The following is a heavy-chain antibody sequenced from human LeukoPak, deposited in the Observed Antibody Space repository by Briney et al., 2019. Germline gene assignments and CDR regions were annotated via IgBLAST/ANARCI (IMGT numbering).Heavy chain of an antibody. CDR2: IKSKTDGGTT. CDR3: TTEGANSGSYRVSFDY. Sequence: GGPLRLSCAASGFTFSDYYMSWIRQAPGKGLEWVGRIKSKTDGGTTDYAAPVKGRFTISRDDSKNTLYLQMNSLKTEDTAVYYCTTEGANSGSYRVSFDYWGQGTLVTVSS. J-gene: IGHJ4*02. V-gene: IGHV3-15*01. D-gene: IGHD1-26*01. CDR1: GFTFSDYY.